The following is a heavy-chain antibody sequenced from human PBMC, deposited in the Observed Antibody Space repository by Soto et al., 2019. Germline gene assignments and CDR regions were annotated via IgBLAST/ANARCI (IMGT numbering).Heavy chain of an antibody. D-gene: IGHD1-1*01. V-gene: IGHV4-4*07. CDR1: GASISGFY. Sequence: SETLSLTCTVSGASISGFYWSWIRKSAGKGLEWIGRIYATGTTDYNTSLKSRVMMSVDTSKKQFSLKLRSVTAADTAVYYCVRDGTKTLRDWFDPWGQGISVTVSS. CDR3: VRDGTKTLRDWFDP. CDR2: IYATGTT. J-gene: IGHJ5*02.